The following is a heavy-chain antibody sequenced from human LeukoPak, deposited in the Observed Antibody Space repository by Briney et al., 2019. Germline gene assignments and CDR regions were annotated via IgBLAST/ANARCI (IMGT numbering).Heavy chain of an antibody. V-gene: IGHV1-18*01. D-gene: IGHD2-8*01. CDR2: ITTYNGDK. Sequence: ASVKVSCKASGYTLSTYGMSWVRRAPGQGLEWVGWITTYNGDKKYSQKFEDRVTMTTDTSTSTYYMELRSLRSDDTAIYYCARDCSNGVCFPRDYWGQGTLVTVST. J-gene: IGHJ4*02. CDR3: ARDCSNGVCFPRDY. CDR1: GYTLSTYG.